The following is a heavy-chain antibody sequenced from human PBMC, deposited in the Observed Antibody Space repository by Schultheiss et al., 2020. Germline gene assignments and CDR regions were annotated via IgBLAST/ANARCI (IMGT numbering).Heavy chain of an antibody. J-gene: IGHJ3*02. V-gene: IGHV5-51*01. D-gene: IGHD1-14*01. CDR2: IYPGDSDT. Sequence: GESLKISCKGSGYSFTSYWIGWVRQMPGKGLEWMGIIYPGDSDTRYSPSFQGQVTISADKSISTAYLQWSSLKASDTAMYYCARHGKPSWLLDAFDIWGQGTMVTVSS. CDR1: GYSFTSYW. CDR3: ARHGKPSWLLDAFDI.